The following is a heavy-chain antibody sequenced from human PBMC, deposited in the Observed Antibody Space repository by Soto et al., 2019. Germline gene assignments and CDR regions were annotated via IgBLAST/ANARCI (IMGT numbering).Heavy chain of an antibody. J-gene: IGHJ2*01. CDR2: IIPMFGST. CDR3: ARGGRMGNWYFDL. Sequence: QVQLVQSGAEVKKPGSSVKLSCNAAGGTFNNLAVSWVRQAPGQGLEWMGEIIPMFGSTNYAQRFQGRVTITADESRSIAYMDLSSLRSDDTAIYYCARGGRMGNWYFDLWGRGTLVTVSS. D-gene: IGHD3-10*01. CDR1: GGTFNNLA. V-gene: IGHV1-69*01.